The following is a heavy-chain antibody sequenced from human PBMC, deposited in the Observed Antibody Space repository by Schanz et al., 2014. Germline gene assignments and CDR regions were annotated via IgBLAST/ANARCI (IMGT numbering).Heavy chain of an antibody. V-gene: IGHV1-18*01. D-gene: IGHD6-13*01. CDR3: ARDLIAAAESWFDP. Sequence: QVQLVQSGSEVKKPGDSVKVSCETSGYSFTKYGINWVRQAPGQGLEWMGWISPYNGHTEYGKKFQDRVTMTTDTSTGITSLELRNLKSDDTAVYYCARDLIAAAESWFDPWGQGTPITVSS. CDR2: ISPYNGHT. CDR1: GYSFTKYG. J-gene: IGHJ5*02.